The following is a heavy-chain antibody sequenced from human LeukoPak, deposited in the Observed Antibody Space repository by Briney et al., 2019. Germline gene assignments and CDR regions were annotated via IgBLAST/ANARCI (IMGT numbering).Heavy chain of an antibody. CDR2: INYSGST. V-gene: IGHV4-39*07. CDR3: ASGYSYDLSDY. D-gene: IGHD5-18*01. CDR1: GGSISSSSYY. J-gene: IGHJ4*02. Sequence: SETLSLTCTVSGGSISSSSYYWGWLRQPPGTGLEWMGSINYSGSTYHNPSLKSRVTISVDTSKNQFSLKLSSVTAADTAVFYCASGYSYDLSDYWGQGTLVTVSS.